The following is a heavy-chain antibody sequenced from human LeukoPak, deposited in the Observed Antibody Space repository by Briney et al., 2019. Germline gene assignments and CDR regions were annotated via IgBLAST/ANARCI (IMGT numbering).Heavy chain of an antibody. CDR3: ARRPSPPDAFDI. J-gene: IGHJ3*02. Sequence: PSETLSLTCTVSGDSISRSGYYWGWLRQPPGKGLEWIGSIFYTGSTYFNPSLKSRVTISGDTSTNQFSLNLYSVTDADTAVYSCARRPSPPDAFDIWGHGTTVTVSS. V-gene: IGHV4-39*01. CDR2: IFYTGST. CDR1: GDSISRSGYY.